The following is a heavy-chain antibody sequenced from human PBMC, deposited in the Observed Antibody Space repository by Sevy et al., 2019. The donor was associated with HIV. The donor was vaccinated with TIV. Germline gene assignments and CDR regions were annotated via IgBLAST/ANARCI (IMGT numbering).Heavy chain of an antibody. D-gene: IGHD3-22*01. CDR1: GFTFSSYS. J-gene: IGHJ3*02. V-gene: IGHV3-48*02. CDR2: ISSSSTI. CDR3: AREGLRYYYDSSGYYPSQPNDAFDI. Sequence: GESLKISCAASGFTFSSYSMNWVRQAPGKGLEWVSYISSSSTIYYADSVKGRFTISRDNAKNSLYLQMNSLRDEDTAVYYCAREGLRYYYDSSGYYPSQPNDAFDIWGQGTMVTVSS.